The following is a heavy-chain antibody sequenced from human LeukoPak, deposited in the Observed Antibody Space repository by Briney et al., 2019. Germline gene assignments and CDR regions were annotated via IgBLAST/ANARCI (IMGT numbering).Heavy chain of an antibody. CDR1: GGSFSGYY. CDR2: IYYSGST. J-gene: IGHJ4*02. D-gene: IGHD5-12*01. CDR3: AREAPSLVAMEVGRRVVDY. Sequence: SETLSLTCAVYGGSFSGYYWSWIRQPPGKGLEWIGYIYYSGSTYYNPSLKSRVTISVDTSKNQFSLKLSSVTAADTAVYYCAREAPSLVAMEVGRRVVDYWGQGTLVTVSS. V-gene: IGHV4-30-4*01.